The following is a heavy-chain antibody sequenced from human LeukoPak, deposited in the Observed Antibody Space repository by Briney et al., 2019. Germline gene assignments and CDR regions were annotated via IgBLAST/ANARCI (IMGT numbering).Heavy chain of an antibody. Sequence: PGGSLRLSCAASGFTFSSYSMNWVRQAPGKGLEWVSYISSSSTIYYADSVKGRFTISRDNAKNSLYLQMNSLRDEDTAVYYCAREGGITIFDNWFDPWGQGTLVTVSS. J-gene: IGHJ5*02. CDR1: GFTFSSYS. CDR3: AREGGITIFDNWFDP. CDR2: ISSSSTI. D-gene: IGHD3-3*01. V-gene: IGHV3-48*02.